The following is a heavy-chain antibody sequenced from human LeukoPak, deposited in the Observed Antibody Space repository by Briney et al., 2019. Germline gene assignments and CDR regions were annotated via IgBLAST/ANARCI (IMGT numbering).Heavy chain of an antibody. D-gene: IGHD2-2*01. CDR1: GFTFSSYS. CDR3: ARGHCSSTSCYYYYYYYMDV. V-gene: IGHV3-48*04. Sequence: PGGSLRLSCAASGFTFSSYSMNWVRQAPGKGLEWVSYISSSGSTIYYADSVKGRFTISRDNAKNSLYLQMNSLRAEDTAVYYCARGHCSSTSCYYYYYYYMDVWGKRTTVTISS. J-gene: IGHJ6*03. CDR2: ISSSGSTI.